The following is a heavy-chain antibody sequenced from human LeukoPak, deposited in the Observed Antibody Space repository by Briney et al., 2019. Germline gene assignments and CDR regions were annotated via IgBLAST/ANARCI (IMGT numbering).Heavy chain of an antibody. V-gene: IGHV4-34*01. D-gene: IGHD3-9*01. J-gene: IGHJ5*02. CDR1: GGSFSGYY. CDR3: ARELRYFDRQGWFDP. CDR2: INHSGST. Sequence: SETLSLTCAVYGGSFSGYYWSWIRQPPGKGLEWIGEINHSGSTNYNPSLKSRVTISVDTSKNQFSLKLSSVTAADTAVYYCARELRYFDRQGWFDPWGQGTLVTVSS.